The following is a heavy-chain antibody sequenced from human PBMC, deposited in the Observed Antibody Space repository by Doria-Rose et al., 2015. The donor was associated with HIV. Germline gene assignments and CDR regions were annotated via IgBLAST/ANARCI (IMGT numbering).Heavy chain of an antibody. CDR2: IVSYDER. Sequence: QVQLVQSGPVLVKPTETLTLTCTVSGVSLSSPGMGVSWIRQPPVRALEWLANIVSYDERSYKTSLKSRLTIARVTAISQLLLTMTDMYPVDTATYYCARIKSSRWYHKYYFDFWGQGALVIVSA. CDR1: GVSLSSPGMG. J-gene: IGHJ4*02. D-gene: IGHD6-13*01. CDR3: ARIKSSRWYHKYYFDF. V-gene: IGHV2-26*01.